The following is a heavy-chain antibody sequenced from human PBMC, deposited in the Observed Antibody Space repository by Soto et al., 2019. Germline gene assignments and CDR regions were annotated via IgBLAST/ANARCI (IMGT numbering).Heavy chain of an antibody. CDR2: ISYDGSNK. CDR3: AKFGDYGDYVLDY. CDR1: GFTFSSYG. J-gene: IGHJ4*02. V-gene: IGHV3-30*18. D-gene: IGHD4-17*01. Sequence: QVQLVESGGGVVQPGRSVRLSCAASGFTFSSYGMHWVRQAPGKGLEWVAVISYDGSNKYYADSVKGRFTISRDNSKNTLYLQMNSLRAEDTAVYYCAKFGDYGDYVLDYWGQVTLVTVSS.